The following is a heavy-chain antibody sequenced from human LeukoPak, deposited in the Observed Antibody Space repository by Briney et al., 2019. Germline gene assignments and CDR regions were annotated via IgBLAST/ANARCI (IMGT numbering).Heavy chain of an antibody. CDR3: ARYSYDILTGYPKGWFDP. CDR2: INHSGST. CDR1: GGSFSGYY. D-gene: IGHD3-9*01. Sequence: SETLSLTCAVYGGSFSGYYWSWIRQPPGKGLEWIGEINHSGSTNYNPSLKSRVTISVDTSKNQFSLKLSSVTAADTAVYYCARYSYDILTGYPKGWFDPWGQGALVTVSS. J-gene: IGHJ5*02. V-gene: IGHV4-34*01.